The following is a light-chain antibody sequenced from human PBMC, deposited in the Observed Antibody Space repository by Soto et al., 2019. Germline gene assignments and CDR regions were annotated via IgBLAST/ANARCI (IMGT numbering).Light chain of an antibody. CDR2: DVN. V-gene: IGLV2-14*03. J-gene: IGLJ1*01. Sequence: QSALTQPASVSGSPGQSITISCAGTSSDIGYYNYVSWYQQHPGEAPKLMIYDVNNRPSGVSNRFSGSKSGNTASLTISGLRAEDEADYYCSSYTRSITYVFGAGTKLTVL. CDR1: SSDIGYYNY. CDR3: SSYTRSITYV.